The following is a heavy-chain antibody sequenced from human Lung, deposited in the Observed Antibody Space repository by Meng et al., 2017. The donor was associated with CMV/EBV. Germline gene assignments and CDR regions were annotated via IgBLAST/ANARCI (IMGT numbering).Heavy chain of an antibody. CDR1: GFTFSSYS. J-gene: IGHJ4*02. CDR3: AGAFRGGYYTNDY. CDR2: ISSTSRYI. D-gene: IGHD3-3*01. V-gene: IGHV3-21*01. Sequence: GEXXTISCATSGFTFSSYSMNWVRQAPGKGLEWVSFISSTSRYIFYADSVKGRFTISRDNAKNSVYIQMNSLRVEDTAVYYCAGAFRGGYYTNDYWGQGTXVTVSS.